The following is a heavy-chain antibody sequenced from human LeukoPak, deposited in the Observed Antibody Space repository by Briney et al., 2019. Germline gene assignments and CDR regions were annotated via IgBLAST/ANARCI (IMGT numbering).Heavy chain of an antibody. CDR2: INQDGNKN. CDR3: ARTSSSWYYFDY. CDR1: GFTFSTYW. D-gene: IGHD6-13*01. V-gene: IGHV3-7*01. J-gene: IGHJ4*02. Sequence: PGGSLRLSCAASGFTFSTYWMTWVRQAPRKGLEWVANINQDGNKNYYLDSVKGRFTISRDNAKNSLYLQMNSLRAEDTAVYYCARTSSSWYYFDYWGQGTLVTVSS.